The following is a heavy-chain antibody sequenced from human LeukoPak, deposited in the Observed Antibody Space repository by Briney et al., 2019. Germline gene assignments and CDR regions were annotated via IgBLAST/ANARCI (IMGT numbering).Heavy chain of an antibody. CDR3: AREDGQSGYYFDY. CDR1: GVIFSSYV. J-gene: IGHJ4*02. CDR2: ISKSGSTK. V-gene: IGHV3-48*03. Sequence: PGGSLRLSCAASGVIFSSYVMIWVRQAPGKGLEFVSYISKSGSTKYYADSVRGRFTISRDDPKNSLYLKMNSLRAEDTAIYFCAREDGQSGYYFDYWGQGILVTVSS. D-gene: IGHD6-25*01.